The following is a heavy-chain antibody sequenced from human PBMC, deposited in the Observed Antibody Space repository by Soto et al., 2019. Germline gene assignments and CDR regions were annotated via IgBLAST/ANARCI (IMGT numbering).Heavy chain of an antibody. D-gene: IGHD4-17*01. CDR1: GYTFTGYY. CDR3: ARNGDYGDYAGAFDI. Sequence: ASVKVSCKASGYTFTGYYMHWVRQAPGQGLEWMGWINPNSGGTNYAQKFQGWVTMTRDTSISTAYMELSRLRSDDTAVYYCARNGDYGDYAGAFDIWGQGTMVTVSS. V-gene: IGHV1-2*04. J-gene: IGHJ3*02. CDR2: INPNSGGT.